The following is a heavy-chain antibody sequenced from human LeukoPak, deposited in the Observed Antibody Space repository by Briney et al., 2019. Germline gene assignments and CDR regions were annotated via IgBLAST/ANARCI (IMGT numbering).Heavy chain of an antibody. D-gene: IGHD4-17*01. V-gene: IGHV4-59*08. Sequence: SETLSLTCTVSGGSVSNYYWSWIRQPPGKGLEWIGYIYHSGSTNYNSSLKSRVTTSIDTSKNQFSLNLRSVTAADTAVYYCAKKGRTYTDYGGYYDYMDVWGKGTTVTVS. CDR1: GGSVSNYY. CDR2: IYHSGST. J-gene: IGHJ6*03. CDR3: AKKGRTYTDYGGYYDYMDV.